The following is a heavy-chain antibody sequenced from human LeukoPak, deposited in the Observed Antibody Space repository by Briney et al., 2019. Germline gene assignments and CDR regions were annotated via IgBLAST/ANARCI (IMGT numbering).Heavy chain of an antibody. D-gene: IGHD2-15*01. V-gene: IGHV3-23*01. J-gene: IGHJ6*04. CDR3: ARGAASGVRMDV. CDR1: GFTFSSYA. Sequence: GGTLRLSCAASGFTFSSYAMSWVREAPGKGLEWVSAISGSGGSTYYADSVKGRFTISRDNSKNPLYLQMNSLRAEDTAVYYCARGAASGVRMDVWGKGTTVTVSS. CDR2: ISGSGGST.